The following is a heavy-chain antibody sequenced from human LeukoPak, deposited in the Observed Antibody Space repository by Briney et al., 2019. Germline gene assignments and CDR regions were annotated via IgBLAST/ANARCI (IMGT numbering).Heavy chain of an antibody. CDR3: AKGAYGSGSYYNIGSDY. V-gene: IGHV3-30*02. D-gene: IGHD3-10*01. CDR2: IRYDGSNK. J-gene: IGHJ4*02. CDR1: GFTFSSYE. Sequence: PGGSLRLSCAASGFTFSSYEMNWVRQAPGKGLEWVAFIRYDGSNKYYADSVKGRFTISRDNSKNTLYLQMNSLRAEDTAVYYCAKGAYGSGSYYNIGSDYWGQGTLVTVSS.